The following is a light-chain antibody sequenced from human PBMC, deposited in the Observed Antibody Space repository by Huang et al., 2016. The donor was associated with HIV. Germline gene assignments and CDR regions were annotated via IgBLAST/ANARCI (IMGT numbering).Light chain of an antibody. J-gene: IGKJ5*01. Sequence: EIVMTQSPATLSVSPGERATLSCRASQSVRRNLPWYQQKPGQAPRLLIYGASTRATGIPARCSGGGSGTEFALTISSLQSEDFAVYYCQQYKNWPPITFGQGTLLEIK. V-gene: IGKV3-15*01. CDR1: QSVRRN. CDR2: GAS. CDR3: QQYKNWPPIT.